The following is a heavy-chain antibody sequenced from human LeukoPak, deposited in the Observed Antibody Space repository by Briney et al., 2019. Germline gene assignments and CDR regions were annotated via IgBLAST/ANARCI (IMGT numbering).Heavy chain of an antibody. Sequence: MSSETLSLTCTFSDASVSSYYWDWLRQTPGKGLEWIGYISDTGKTDSNPSLKSRVSISLGPANKQFSLRLRSVTAADSAVYYCATGYYEPFATWGPGILVTVSS. V-gene: IGHV4-59*02. J-gene: IGHJ5*02. D-gene: IGHD3-3*01. CDR2: ISDTGKT. CDR3: ATGYYEPFAT. CDR1: DASVSSYY.